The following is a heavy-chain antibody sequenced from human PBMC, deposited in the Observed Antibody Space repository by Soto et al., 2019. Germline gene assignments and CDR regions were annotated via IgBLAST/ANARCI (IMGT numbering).Heavy chain of an antibody. Sequence: SETLSLTCTVSGDSITSNSYFWAWIRQPPGKGLEWIGSIYYSGSTYHNPSLKSRVTISVDRSKNQFSLKLSSVTAADTAAYYCARALGYDILTGYYTPPNWGQGTLVTVSS. J-gene: IGHJ4*02. CDR3: ARALGYDILTGYYTPPN. D-gene: IGHD3-9*01. CDR1: GDSITSNSYF. V-gene: IGHV4-39*07. CDR2: IYYSGST.